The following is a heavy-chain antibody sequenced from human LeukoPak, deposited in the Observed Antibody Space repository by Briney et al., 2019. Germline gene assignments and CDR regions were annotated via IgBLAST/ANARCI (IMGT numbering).Heavy chain of an antibody. V-gene: IGHV4-4*07. CDR1: GGSISSYY. D-gene: IGHD2-15*01. CDR2: IYTSGST. CDR3: ARGLYGLLKYYYMDV. Sequence: SETLSLTCTVSGGSISSYYWSWIRQPAGKGLEWIGRIYTSGSTNYNPSLKSRVTISVDKSKNQFSLKLSSVTAADTAVYYCARGLYGLLKYYYMDVWGKGTTVTVSS. J-gene: IGHJ6*03.